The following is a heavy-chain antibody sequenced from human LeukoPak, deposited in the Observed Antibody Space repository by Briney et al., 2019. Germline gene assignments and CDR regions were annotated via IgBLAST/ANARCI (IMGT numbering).Heavy chain of an antibody. CDR3: ARDRAPGNYDFWSGYHNPPDYYMDV. Sequence: PGGSLRLSCAASGFTFSNYAMNWVRQSPGKGLEWVSFISGGGQSTSYADSVKGRFTISRDNAKNSLYLQMNSLRAEDTAVYYCARDRAPGNYDFWSGYHNPPDYYMDVWGKGTTVTVSS. D-gene: IGHD3-3*01. CDR1: GFTFSNYA. CDR2: ISGGGQST. V-gene: IGHV3-23*01. J-gene: IGHJ6*03.